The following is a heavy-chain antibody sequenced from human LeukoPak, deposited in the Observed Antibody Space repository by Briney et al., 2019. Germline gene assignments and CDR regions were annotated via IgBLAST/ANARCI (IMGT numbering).Heavy chain of an antibody. CDR2: ISAYNGNT. Sequence: ASVKVSCKASGYTFTSYGISWVRQAPGQGLEWMGWISAYNGNTNYAQKLQGRVTMTTDTSTSTAYMELRSLRSDDTAVYYCARDDTAMAYYYYYYYGMDVWGQGTTVTVSS. D-gene: IGHD5-18*01. J-gene: IGHJ6*02. CDR1: GYTFTSYG. CDR3: ARDDTAMAYYYYYYYGMDV. V-gene: IGHV1-18*01.